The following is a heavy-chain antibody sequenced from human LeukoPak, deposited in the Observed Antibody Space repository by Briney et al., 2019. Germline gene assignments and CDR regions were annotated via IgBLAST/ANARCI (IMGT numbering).Heavy chain of an antibody. CDR1: GGSFSGYY. CDR3: ARVDYGDYVPYFDY. CDR2: INHSGST. V-gene: IGHV4-34*01. J-gene: IGHJ4*02. D-gene: IGHD4-17*01. Sequence: PSETLSLICAVYGGSFSGYYWSWIRQPPGKGLEWIGEINHSGSTNYNPSLKSRVTISVDTSKNQFSLKLSSVTAADTAVYYCARVDYGDYVPYFDYWGQGTLVTVSS.